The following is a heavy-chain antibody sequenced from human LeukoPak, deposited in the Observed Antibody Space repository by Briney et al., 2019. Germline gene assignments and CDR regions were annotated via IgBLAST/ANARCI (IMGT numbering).Heavy chain of an antibody. J-gene: IGHJ3*02. D-gene: IGHD5-18*01. Sequence: GGSLRLSCAASGFTFSSYGMHWVRQAPGKGLEWVAFIRYDGSNKYYADSVKGRFTISRDNSKNTLYLQMNSLRAEDTAVYHCAKDIGSGYSYGFDAFDIWGQGTMVTVSS. CDR1: GFTFSSYG. V-gene: IGHV3-30*02. CDR2: IRYDGSNK. CDR3: AKDIGSGYSYGFDAFDI.